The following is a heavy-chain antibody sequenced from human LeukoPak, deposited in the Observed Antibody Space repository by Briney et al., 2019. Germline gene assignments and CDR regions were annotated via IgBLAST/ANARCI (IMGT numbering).Heavy chain of an antibody. CDR2: IYYSGST. D-gene: IGHD6-6*01. V-gene: IGHV4-39*07. CDR1: GGSVSRSPYY. CDR3: ARGEYSSSSEFYAAFDI. Sequence: SETLSLTCTVSGGSVSRSPYYWGWIRQPPGKGLEWIGNIYYSGSTYYNPSLKSRVTISVDTSKNQFSLKLSSVTAADTALYYCARGEYSSSSEFYAAFDIWGQGTMVTVSS. J-gene: IGHJ3*02.